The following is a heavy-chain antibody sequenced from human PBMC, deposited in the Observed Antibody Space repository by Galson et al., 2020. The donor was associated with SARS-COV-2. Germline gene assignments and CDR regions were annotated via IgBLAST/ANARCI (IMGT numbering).Heavy chain of an antibody. CDR2: IIPIFGTA. CDR1: GGTFSSYA. V-gene: IGHV1-69*13. J-gene: IGHJ6*03. Sequence: SVKVSCKASGGTFSSYAISWVRQAPGQGLEWMGGIIPIFGTANYAQKFQGRVTITADESTSTAYMELSSLRSEDTAVYYCARVRIAAAGSSYYYYYMDVWGKGTTVTVSS. D-gene: IGHD6-13*01. CDR3: ARVRIAAAGSSYYYYYMDV.